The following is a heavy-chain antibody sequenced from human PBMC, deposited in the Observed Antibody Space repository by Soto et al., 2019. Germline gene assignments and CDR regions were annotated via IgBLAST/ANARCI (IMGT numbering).Heavy chain of an antibody. D-gene: IGHD3-9*01. J-gene: IGHJ4*02. CDR3: AKEFYYDILTGYRNIDY. CDR1: GFTFSSYA. V-gene: IGHV3-23*01. Sequence: GGSLRLSCAASGFTFSSYAMSWVRQAPGKGLEWVSAISGSGGSTYYADSVKGRFTISRDNSKNTLYLQMNSLRAEDTAVYYCAKEFYYDILTGYRNIDYWGQGTLVTVS. CDR2: ISGSGGST.